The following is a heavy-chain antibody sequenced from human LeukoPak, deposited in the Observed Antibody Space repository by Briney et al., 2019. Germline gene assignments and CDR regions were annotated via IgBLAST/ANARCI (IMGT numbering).Heavy chain of an antibody. Sequence: PSQTLSLTCTVSGGSISSGGYYWSWIRQPPGKGLEWIGYIYHSGSTYYNPSLKSRVTISVDRSKNQFSLKLSSVTAADTAVYYCARVGPSAFDIWGQGTMVTVSS. CDR2: IYHSGST. CDR3: ARVGPSAFDI. J-gene: IGHJ3*02. CDR1: GGSISSGGYY. V-gene: IGHV4-30-2*01.